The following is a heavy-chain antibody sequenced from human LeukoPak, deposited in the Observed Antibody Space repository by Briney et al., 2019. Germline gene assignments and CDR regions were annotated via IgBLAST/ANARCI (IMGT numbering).Heavy chain of an antibody. Sequence: GGSLRPSCAASGFTFSSYAMSWVRQAPGKGLEWVSAISGSGGSTYYADSVEGRFTISRDNSKNTLYLQMNSLRAEDTAVYYCAKDLGVVVPAAIGKSLGSPLDYWGQGTLVTVSS. D-gene: IGHD2-2*01. J-gene: IGHJ4*02. CDR2: ISGSGGST. V-gene: IGHV3-23*01. CDR1: GFTFSSYA. CDR3: AKDLGVVVPAAIGKSLGSPLDY.